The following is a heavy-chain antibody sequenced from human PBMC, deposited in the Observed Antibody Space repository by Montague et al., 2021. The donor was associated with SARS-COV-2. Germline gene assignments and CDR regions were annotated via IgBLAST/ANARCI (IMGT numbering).Heavy chain of an antibody. J-gene: IGHJ4*02. CDR2: IDWDDDK. D-gene: IGHD3-9*01. Sequence: PALVKPTQTLTLTCTFSGFSLSTSGTCVSWIRQPPGKALEWLALIDWDDDKYYSTSLKTRLTISKDTSKNQVVLTMANMDPVDTATYYCARIRDYDILTGSYSGFDYWGQGTLVTVSS. CDR1: GFSLSTSGTC. CDR3: ARIRDYDILTGSYSGFDY. V-gene: IGHV2-70*01.